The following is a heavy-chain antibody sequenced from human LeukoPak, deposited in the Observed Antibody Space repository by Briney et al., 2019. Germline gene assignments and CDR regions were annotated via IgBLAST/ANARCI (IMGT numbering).Heavy chain of an antibody. CDR2: INPNSGFT. D-gene: IGHD2-2*01. Sequence: GASVKVSCKASGYPFTGYYLHWVRQAPGQGLEWMGWINPNSGFTNYAQKFQGRVTMTRDTSTSTAYMELSRLRSDDTAVYYCARLADCSSSSCRSFDYWGQGTLATVSS. CDR3: ARLADCSSSSCRSFDY. CDR1: GYPFTGYY. V-gene: IGHV1-2*02. J-gene: IGHJ4*02.